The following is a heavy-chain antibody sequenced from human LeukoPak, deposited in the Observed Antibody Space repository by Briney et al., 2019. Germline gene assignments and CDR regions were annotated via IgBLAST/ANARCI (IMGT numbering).Heavy chain of an antibody. CDR2: INPNSGGT. CDR3: ARYYDSSGYPFDY. CDR1: GYTLTGYY. Sequence: ASVKVSCKASGYTLTGYYMHWVRQAPGQGLQWMGWINPNSGGTNYAQKFQGRVTMTRDTSISTAYMELSRLRSDDTAVYYCARYYDSSGYPFDYWGQGTLVTVSS. V-gene: IGHV1-2*02. D-gene: IGHD3-22*01. J-gene: IGHJ4*02.